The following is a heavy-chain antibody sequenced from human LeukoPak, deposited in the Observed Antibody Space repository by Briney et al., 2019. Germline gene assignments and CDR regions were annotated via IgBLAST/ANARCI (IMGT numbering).Heavy chain of an antibody. CDR3: ARSSWFGVFDP. V-gene: IGHV4-34*01. CDR2: INHSGST. CDR1: GESFSGYY. J-gene: IGHJ5*02. D-gene: IGHD3-10*01. Sequence: SETLSLTCAVYGESFSGYYWSWIRQPPGKGLEWIGEINHSGSTNYNPSLKSRVTISVDTSKNQFSLKLSSVTAADTAVYYCARSSWFGVFDPWGQGTLVTVSS.